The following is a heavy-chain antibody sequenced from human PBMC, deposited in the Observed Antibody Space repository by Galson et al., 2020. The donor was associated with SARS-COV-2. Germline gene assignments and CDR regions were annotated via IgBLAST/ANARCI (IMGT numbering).Heavy chain of an antibody. D-gene: IGHD3-10*01. CDR1: GHTLTSYW. V-gene: IGHV5-10-1*01. Sequence: HGESLKISCKASGHTLTSYWISWVRQMPGKGLEWMGRIDPSDSFTKYSPSIQGHVSISADKSISTAYLQWRSLQASDTAMYYCASFRRLGYYYAMDVWGQGTTVTVSS. J-gene: IGHJ6*02. CDR2: IDPSDSFT. CDR3: ASFRRLGYYYAMDV.